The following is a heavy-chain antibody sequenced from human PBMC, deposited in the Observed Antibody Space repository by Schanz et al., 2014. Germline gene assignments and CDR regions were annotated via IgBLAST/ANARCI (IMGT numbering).Heavy chain of an antibody. Sequence: EVQLVESGGGLVKPGGSLRLSCAASGFTFSSYSMNWVRQAPGRGLEWVSSISPSSSYIYYADSVKGRVTISRDNSRNTLFLQMRNLRADDTALYYCAKGKSEVRGIILDYWGQGTMVVVSS. D-gene: IGHD3-10*01. V-gene: IGHV3-21*02. J-gene: IGHJ4*02. CDR2: ISPSSSYI. CDR1: GFTFSSYS. CDR3: AKGKSEVRGIILDY.